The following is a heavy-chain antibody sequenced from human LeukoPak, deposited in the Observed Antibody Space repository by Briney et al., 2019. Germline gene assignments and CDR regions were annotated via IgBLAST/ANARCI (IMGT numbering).Heavy chain of an antibody. Sequence: GGSLRLSCAAAGFTFSSYSMTWVRQAPGKGLEWVSSISSSNSYIYYADSVKGRFTISRDNAKNSLYLQMNSLRAEDTAVYYCARDEATYYYYYGMDVWGQGTTVTVSS. CDR2: ISSSNSYI. V-gene: IGHV3-21*01. J-gene: IGHJ6*02. CDR1: GFTFSSYS. CDR3: ARDEATYYYYYGMDV.